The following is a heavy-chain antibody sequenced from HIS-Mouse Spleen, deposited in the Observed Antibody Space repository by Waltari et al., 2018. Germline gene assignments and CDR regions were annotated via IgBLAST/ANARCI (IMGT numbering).Heavy chain of an antibody. V-gene: IGHV4-39*01. Sequence: QLQLQESGPGLVKPSETLSLTCTVSGGSISSSSYYWGWIRQPPGKGLEWIGSIYYSARTYYNPALKSRVTISVDTSKNQFSLKLSSVTAADTAVYYCARKRTASGWFDPWGQGTLVTVSS. CDR3: ARKRTASGWFDP. CDR2: IYYSART. CDR1: GGSISSSSYY. J-gene: IGHJ5*02. D-gene: IGHD2-21*02.